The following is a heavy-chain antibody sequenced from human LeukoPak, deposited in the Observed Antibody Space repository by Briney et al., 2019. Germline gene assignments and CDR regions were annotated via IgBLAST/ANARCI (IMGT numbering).Heavy chain of an antibody. Sequence: PGGSLRLSCAASGFTFSSYWMSWVRQAPGKGLEWVANIKQDGSEKYYVDSVKGRFTISGDNAKNSLYLQMNSLRAEDTAVYYCARDRIVGATRRYFDYWGQGTLVTVSS. CDR1: GFTFSSYW. CDR3: ARDRIVGATRRYFDY. V-gene: IGHV3-7*01. CDR2: IKQDGSEK. J-gene: IGHJ4*02. D-gene: IGHD1-26*01.